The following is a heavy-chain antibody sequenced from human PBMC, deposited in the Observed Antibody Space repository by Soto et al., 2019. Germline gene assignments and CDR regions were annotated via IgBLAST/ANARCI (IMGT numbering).Heavy chain of an antibody. CDR2: ISGSGGST. CDR1: GFTFSSYA. Sequence: EVQLLESGGGLVQPGGSLRLSCAASGFTFSSYAMSWVRQAPGKGLEWVSAISGSGGSTYYEDSVKGRFTISRDNSKNTLYLQMNSLRAEDTAVYYCAKAGSPIFGVVVGFGGYFDYWGQGTLVTVSS. CDR3: AKAGSPIFGVVVGFGGYFDY. D-gene: IGHD3-3*01. V-gene: IGHV3-23*01. J-gene: IGHJ4*02.